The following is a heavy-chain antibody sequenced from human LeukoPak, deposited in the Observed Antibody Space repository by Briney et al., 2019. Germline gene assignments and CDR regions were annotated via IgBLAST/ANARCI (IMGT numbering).Heavy chain of an antibody. Sequence: GGSLRLSCAASGFTFSSYAMHWVRQAPGKGLEWVAVISYDGTNEYYADSVKGRFTISRDNSKNTLYLQMNSLRADDTAVYYCARGTLTAVSPLVLDYWGQGTLVTVSS. CDR2: ISYDGTNE. V-gene: IGHV3-30-3*01. CDR3: ARGTLTAVSPLVLDY. J-gene: IGHJ4*02. CDR1: GFTFSSYA. D-gene: IGHD4-23*01.